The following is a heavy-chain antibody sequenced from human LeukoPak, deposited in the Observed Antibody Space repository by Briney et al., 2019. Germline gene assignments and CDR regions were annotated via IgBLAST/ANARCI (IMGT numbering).Heavy chain of an antibody. D-gene: IGHD1-26*01. Sequence: GRSLRLSCAASGFTFSSYAMHWVRQAPGKGLEWVAVISYDGSNKYYADSVKGRFTISRDNSKNTLYLQMNSLRAEDTAVYYRARDSGSYLSYMDVWGKGTTDTVSS. CDR2: ISYDGSNK. CDR1: GFTFSSYA. J-gene: IGHJ6*03. V-gene: IGHV3-30*01. CDR3: ARDSGSYLSYMDV.